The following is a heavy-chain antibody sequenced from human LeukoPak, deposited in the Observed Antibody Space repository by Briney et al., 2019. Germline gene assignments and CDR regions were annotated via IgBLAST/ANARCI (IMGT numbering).Heavy chain of an antibody. Sequence: SETLSLTCSVSGGSISSNSYYWGWIRQPPGKGLEWIGSIYSSGTTYYNPSLESRVTISEDTSKNQLSLNLRSVTAADTAVYYCARLKAAAGTSYWGQGTLVTVSS. CDR2: IYSSGTT. J-gene: IGHJ4*02. CDR3: ARLKAAAGTSY. V-gene: IGHV4-39*01. D-gene: IGHD6-13*01. CDR1: GGSISSNSYY.